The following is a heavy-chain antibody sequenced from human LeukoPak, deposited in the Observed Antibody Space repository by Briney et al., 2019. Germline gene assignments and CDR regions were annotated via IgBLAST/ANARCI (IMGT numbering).Heavy chain of an antibody. CDR3: AKAEYYYDSSGYEVCQH. D-gene: IGHD3-22*01. CDR1: GFRFISYG. CDR2: TRYDGSNK. V-gene: IGHV3-30*02. J-gene: IGHJ1*01. Sequence: GWALRLSRASSGFRFISYGMHGVRPAPGKGLVWVAFTRYDGSNKHYADSVKSRFTISRDNSKKTLYLQMNSLRAEDTAVYYCAKAEYYYDSSGYEVCQHWGPGTLVTVSS.